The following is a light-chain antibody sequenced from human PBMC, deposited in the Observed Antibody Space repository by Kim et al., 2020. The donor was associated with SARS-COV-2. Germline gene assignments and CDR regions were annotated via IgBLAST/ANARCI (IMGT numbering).Light chain of an antibody. V-gene: IGLV4-69*01. Sequence: QPVLTQSPSASASRGASVKLTCTLSSGHSSYGIAWHQQQPEKGPRYLMKFNSDGSHSKGDGIPDRFSGSGSGAERYLTISSPQSEGEADYYCQSWGTGIWVFGGGTQLAVL. CDR1: SGHSSYG. CDR2: FNSDGSH. J-gene: IGLJ3*02. CDR3: QSWGTGIWV.